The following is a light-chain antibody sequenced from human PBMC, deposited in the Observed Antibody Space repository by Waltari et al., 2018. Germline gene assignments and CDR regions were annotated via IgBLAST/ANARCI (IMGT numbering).Light chain of an antibody. V-gene: IGLV2-14*01. Sequence: QSALTQPASVSGSPGQSITISCTGTSSDVGGYNYVSWYQQHPGKAPKLMIYGVSNRPSGVSNRCSGSKSGNTASLTISGLQAEDEADYYCSSYTSSSILYVFGTGTKVTVL. J-gene: IGLJ1*01. CDR1: SSDVGGYNY. CDR2: GVS. CDR3: SSYTSSSILYV.